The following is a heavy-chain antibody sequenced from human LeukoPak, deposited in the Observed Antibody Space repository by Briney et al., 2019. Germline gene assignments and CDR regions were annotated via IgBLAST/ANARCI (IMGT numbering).Heavy chain of an antibody. CDR3: ARVLGAYYYMDV. D-gene: IGHD3-16*01. CDR2: ISSSGSTI. J-gene: IGHJ6*03. V-gene: IGHV3-48*03. Sequence: GGSLRLSCAASGFAFSSYEMNWVRQAPGRGLEWVSYISSSGSTIYYADSVKGRFTISRDKAKNSLYLQMNSLRAEDTAVYYCARVLGAYYYMDVWGKGTTVTISS. CDR1: GFAFSSYE.